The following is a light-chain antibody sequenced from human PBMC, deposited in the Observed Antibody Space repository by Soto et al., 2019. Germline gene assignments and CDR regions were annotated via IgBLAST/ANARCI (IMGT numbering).Light chain of an antibody. CDR2: AVS. J-gene: IGKJ1*01. Sequence: EIVLTQSPVTLSVSPGEGATLFCRASQSVRNNLAWYQQKPGLAPRLLIYAVSTRATGVQARFSGSGSGTEFTLTITSLQSEDFAVYYCKQYNSWPRTFGQGTKVDIK. V-gene: IGKV3-15*01. CDR3: KQYNSWPRT. CDR1: QSVRNN.